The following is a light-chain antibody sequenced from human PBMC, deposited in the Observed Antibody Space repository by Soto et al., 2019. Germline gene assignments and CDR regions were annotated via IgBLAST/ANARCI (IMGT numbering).Light chain of an antibody. J-gene: IGLJ3*02. Sequence: QSALTQPASVSGSPGQSITISCTGTSSDVGGYNYVYWYQQHPGKAPKLMIYEVSNRPSGVSNRFSGSKSGNTASLTISGLQAADEAYYYCSSYTGSSTHWVFGGGTKLTVL. CDR2: EVS. CDR3: SSYTGSSTHWV. CDR1: SSDVGGYNY. V-gene: IGLV2-14*01.